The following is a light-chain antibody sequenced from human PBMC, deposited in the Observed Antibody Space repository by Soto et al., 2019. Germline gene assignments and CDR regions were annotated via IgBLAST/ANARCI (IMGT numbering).Light chain of an antibody. J-gene: IGLJ2*01. Sequence: QSALTQPASVSGSPGQSITISCTGTSSDVGSYNLVSWYQQHPGEAPKLMIYEGSKRPSGVSNRFSGSKSGNTASLTISGLQAEDEADYYCCSYAASVVFGGGTKLTVL. CDR1: SSDVGSYNL. CDR3: CSYAASVV. CDR2: EGS. V-gene: IGLV2-23*01.